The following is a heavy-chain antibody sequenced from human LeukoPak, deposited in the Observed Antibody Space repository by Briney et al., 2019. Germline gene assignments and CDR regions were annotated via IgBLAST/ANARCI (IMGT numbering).Heavy chain of an antibody. CDR2: ISSSSCYI. CDR3: ARGGSPYGDYRNWFDP. CDR1: GLLFSSYS. V-gene: IGHV3-21*01. D-gene: IGHD4-17*01. Sequence: GVSLRLFCAASGLLFSSYSMHWVRQARGKGLEWVSSISSSSCYIYYADSVKGRFTSSRDNTKNSLYLQMNSLRAEDTGVYYCARGGSPYGDYRNWFDPWGQGTLVTVSS. J-gene: IGHJ5*02.